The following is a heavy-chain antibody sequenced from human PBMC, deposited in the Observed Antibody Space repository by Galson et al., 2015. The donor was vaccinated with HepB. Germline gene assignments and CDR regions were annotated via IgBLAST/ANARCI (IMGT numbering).Heavy chain of an antibody. CDR3: SSGTYHDLLTGRPPGYSDYGMDV. J-gene: IGHJ6*02. CDR1: GDSFSSYW. Sequence: QSGAEVKKPGESLRISCKASGDSFSSYWINWVRQMPGKGLEWMGRIDPSDSYTNYSPYFQGHVTISADKSIRTAYLQWRRLKASDTAMYYCSSGTYHDLLTGRPPGYSDYGMDVGGQGTTFTVAS. CDR2: IDPSDSYT. V-gene: IGHV5-10-1*01. D-gene: IGHD3-9*01.